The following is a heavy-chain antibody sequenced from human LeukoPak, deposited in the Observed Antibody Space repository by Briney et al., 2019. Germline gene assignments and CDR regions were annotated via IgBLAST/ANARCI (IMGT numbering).Heavy chain of an antibody. V-gene: IGHV4-39*01. D-gene: IGHD3-3*01. Sequence: SETLSLTCTVSGDSISSSNYYWGWIRQPPEKGLEWIGNIYYSGSTYYNPSLKSRVTISVDTSKNQFSLKLSSVTAADTAVYYCARGRGSPLGDFWSGLSGIRPLSYWGQGTLVTVSS. J-gene: IGHJ4*02. CDR2: IYYSGST. CDR3: ARGRGSPLGDFWSGLSGIRPLSY. CDR1: GDSISSSNYY.